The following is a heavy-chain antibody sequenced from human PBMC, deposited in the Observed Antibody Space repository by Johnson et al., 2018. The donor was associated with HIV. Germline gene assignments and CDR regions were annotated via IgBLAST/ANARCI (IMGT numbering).Heavy chain of an antibody. CDR2: MSYNASNK. V-gene: IGHV3-30*04. CDR3: ATCSDQVLLGGDAFDI. Sequence: VQLVESGGGVVQPGRSLRLPCAASGFNFSNDAIHWVRQAPGKGLEWVAIMSYNASNKYYADSVKAPFTISRDHSKNTLYLQMNSLVTDDTAVYYCATCSDQVLLGGDAFDIWGQGTMVTVSS. CDR1: GFNFSNDA. D-gene: IGHD3-16*01. J-gene: IGHJ3*02.